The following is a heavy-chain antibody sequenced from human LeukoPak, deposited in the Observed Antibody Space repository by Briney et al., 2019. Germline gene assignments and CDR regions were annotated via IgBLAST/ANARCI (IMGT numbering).Heavy chain of an antibody. J-gene: IGHJ4*02. Sequence: GGSLRLSCAASGFTFSSYGMHWVRQAPGKGLEWVAVISYDGSNKYYADSVKGRFTISRDNSKNTLYLQMNSLRAEDTAGYYCARGLTVPPLDYGGQGPLVTVSS. CDR2: ISYDGSNK. V-gene: IGHV3-30*03. D-gene: IGHD1-1*01. CDR1: GFTFSSYG. CDR3: ARGLTVPPLDY.